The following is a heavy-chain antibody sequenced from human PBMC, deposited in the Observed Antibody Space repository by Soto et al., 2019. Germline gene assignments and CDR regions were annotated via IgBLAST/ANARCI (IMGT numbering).Heavy chain of an antibody. CDR2: IIPMFGTT. Sequence: QVQLVQSGAEIKKTGSSVKVSCKASGGTFSNYAINWIRQAPGQGLEWMGGIIPMFGTTYYAQRIQSRVTMTADEVTSAAYMELSSVTSEGTAIFYCVRDLAPVVGGVLRAGVDVWGQWTAATASS. D-gene: IGHD3-16*01. J-gene: IGHJ6*02. CDR3: VRDLAPVVGGVLRAGVDV. V-gene: IGHV1-69*01. CDR1: GGTFSNYA.